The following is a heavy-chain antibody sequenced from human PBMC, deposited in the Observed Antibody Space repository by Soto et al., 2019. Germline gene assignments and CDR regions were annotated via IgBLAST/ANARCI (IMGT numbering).Heavy chain of an antibody. CDR2: ISSSGSTI. V-gene: IGHV3-11*01. Sequence: GGSLRLSCAASGFTFSDYYMSWIHQAPGKGLEWVSYISSSGSTIYYADSVKGRFTISRDNAKNSLYLQMNSLRAEDTAVYYCARDFGYYDFWSGTAQNYYYYMDVWGKGTTVTVSS. D-gene: IGHD3-3*01. J-gene: IGHJ6*03. CDR1: GFTFSDYY. CDR3: ARDFGYYDFWSGTAQNYYYYMDV.